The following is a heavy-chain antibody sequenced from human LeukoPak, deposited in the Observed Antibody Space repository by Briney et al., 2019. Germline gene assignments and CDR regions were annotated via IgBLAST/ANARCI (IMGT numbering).Heavy chain of an antibody. Sequence: GGSLRLSCAASGFIFSTYGMHWVRQAPGKGLEWVAFIRYDESDKYYADSVKGRFTISRDNAKNSLYLQMNSLRAEDTAVYYCARRSIAVAGPFDYWGQGTLVTVSS. D-gene: IGHD6-19*01. V-gene: IGHV3-30*02. J-gene: IGHJ4*02. CDR3: ARRSIAVAGPFDY. CDR2: IRYDESDK. CDR1: GFIFSTYG.